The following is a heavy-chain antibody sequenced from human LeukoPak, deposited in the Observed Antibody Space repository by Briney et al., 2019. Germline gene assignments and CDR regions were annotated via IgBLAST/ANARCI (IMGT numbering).Heavy chain of an antibody. D-gene: IGHD3-22*01. V-gene: IGHV3-74*01. Sequence: GGSLRLSCAASGFTFSSYWMHWVRQAPGRGLVWVSRINSDGSSTRYGDSVKGRFTISRDNAKNTLYLQMNSLRAEDTAVYYCASPPGYYDTSGYIVYWGQGTLVTVSS. CDR3: ASPPGYYDTSGYIVY. J-gene: IGHJ4*02. CDR1: GFTFSSYW. CDR2: INSDGSST.